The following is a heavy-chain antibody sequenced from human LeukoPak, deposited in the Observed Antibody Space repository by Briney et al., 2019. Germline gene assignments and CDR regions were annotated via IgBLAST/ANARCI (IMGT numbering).Heavy chain of an antibody. CDR1: GGSFSGYY. CDR2: INHSGST. CDR3: AREGLYDYVWGSYRNAFVI. J-gene: IGHJ3*02. Sequence: SETLSLTCAVYGGSFSGYYWSWIRQPPGKGLEWIGEINHSGSTNYNPSLKSRVTISVDTSKNQFSLKLSSVTAADTAVYYCAREGLYDYVWGSYRNAFVIWGQGTMVTVSS. V-gene: IGHV4-34*01. D-gene: IGHD3-16*01.